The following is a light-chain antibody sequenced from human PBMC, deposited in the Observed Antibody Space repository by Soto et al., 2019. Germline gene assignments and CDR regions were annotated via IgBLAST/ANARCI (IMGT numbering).Light chain of an antibody. CDR2: AAS. CDR3: QQLFDYPLT. V-gene: IGKV1-9*01. J-gene: IGKJ5*01. Sequence: DIQLTQSPSFLSPSIGESVTITCRASQVIRTSLAWYEVKPGKAPKLLVYAASTLESGVPSRFRATVSGTEFSLTITSPQPEDFETYYCQQLFDYPLTFGQGTRLEIK. CDR1: QVIRTS.